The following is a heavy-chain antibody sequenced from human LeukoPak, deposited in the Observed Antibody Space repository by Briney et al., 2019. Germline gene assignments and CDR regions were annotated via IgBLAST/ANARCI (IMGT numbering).Heavy chain of an antibody. CDR1: GGSTSNYD. CDR2: ISDRGGA. V-gene: IGHV4-59*08. J-gene: IGHJ4*02. Sequence: SETLSLTCTVSGGSTSNYDWSWIRQPPGKEPEWIGNISDRGGATYNPSLKSRVTMSVDTSKTHFSLKLNSVTAADTAVYYCARLPSHWGQGTLVTVSS. CDR3: ARLPSH.